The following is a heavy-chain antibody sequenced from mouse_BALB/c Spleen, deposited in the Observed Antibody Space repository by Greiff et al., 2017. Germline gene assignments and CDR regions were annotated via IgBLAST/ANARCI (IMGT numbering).Heavy chain of an antibody. CDR3: APYDYEAMDY. Sequence: VQLQQSGAELVKPGASVKLSCTASGFNIKDTYMHWVKQRPEQGLEWIGRIDPANGNTKYDLKFQGKATITADTSSNTAYLQLSSLTSEDTAVYYCAPYDYEAMDYWGQGTSVTVSS. J-gene: IGHJ4*01. V-gene: IGHV14-3*02. CDR1: GFNIKDTY. CDR2: IDPANGNT.